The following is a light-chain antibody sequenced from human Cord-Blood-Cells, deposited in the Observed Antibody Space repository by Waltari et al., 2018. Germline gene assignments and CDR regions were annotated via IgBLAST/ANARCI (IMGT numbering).Light chain of an antibody. Sequence: QSALTQPAYVSGSPAQPTTISCPGTSSYVGGYTNVSSYPQHPRKAPKLIIYDVSTRPSGVSNRFAGSKSGNTASLTISGLQAEDEADYYCSSYTSSSTPYVFGTGTKVTVL. CDR1: SSYVGGYTN. V-gene: IGLV2-14*01. CDR3: SSYTSSSTPYV. J-gene: IGLJ1*01. CDR2: DVS.